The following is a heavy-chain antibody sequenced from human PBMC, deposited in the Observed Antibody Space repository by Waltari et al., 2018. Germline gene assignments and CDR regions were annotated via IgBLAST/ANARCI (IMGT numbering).Heavy chain of an antibody. CDR2: IYHSGGT. CDR1: GGSISSGGYS. V-gene: IGHV4-30-2*01. Sequence: QLQLQESGSGLVKPSQTLSLTCAVSGGSISSGGYSWSWIRQPPGQGLEWIGYIYHSGGTYYNPSLKSRVTISVDRSKKQCSLKRCAVTAAGTAVYYCARGGYSGYRGYGYGMDVWGQGTTVTVSS. CDR3: ARGGYSGYRGYGYGMDV. J-gene: IGHJ6*02. D-gene: IGHD5-12*01.